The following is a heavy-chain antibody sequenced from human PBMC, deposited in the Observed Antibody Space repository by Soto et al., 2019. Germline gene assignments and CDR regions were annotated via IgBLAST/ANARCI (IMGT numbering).Heavy chain of an antibody. V-gene: IGHV4-4*07. D-gene: IGHD5-12*01. Sequence: PSETLSLTCTVSGGSINTFYCSWVRQPAAKGLGWIGRIFSSRSTSFNPSLESRVAMSVDTSKNHFSLNLSSVTAADMAVYYCAREGSYSAYNFAHGIQLWSFEFWGQGALVTVSS. CDR1: GGSINTFY. CDR3: AREGSYSAYNFAHGIQLWSFEF. CDR2: IFSSRST. J-gene: IGHJ4*02.